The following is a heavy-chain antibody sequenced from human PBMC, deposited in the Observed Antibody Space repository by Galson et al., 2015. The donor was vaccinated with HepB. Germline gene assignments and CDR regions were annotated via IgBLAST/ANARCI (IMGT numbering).Heavy chain of an antibody. CDR2: ISYDGSNK. Sequence: SLRLSCAASGFTFSSYGMHWVRQAPGKGLEWVAVISYDGSNKYYADSVKGPFTISRDNSKNTLYLQMNSLRAEDTAVYYCANLGYSSSSIEGGQDDYWGQGTLVTVSS. J-gene: IGHJ4*02. CDR3: ANLGYSSSSIEGGQDDY. V-gene: IGHV3-30*18. D-gene: IGHD6-6*01. CDR1: GFTFSSYG.